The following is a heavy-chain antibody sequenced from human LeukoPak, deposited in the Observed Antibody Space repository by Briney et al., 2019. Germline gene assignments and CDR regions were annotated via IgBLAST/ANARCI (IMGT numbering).Heavy chain of an antibody. Sequence: PGRSLRLSCAASVFTVSSYAMHWVRQAPGKGLEWVAVISYDGSNKYYADSVKGRFTISRDNSKNTLYLQMNSLRAEDTAVYYCAREMAMGGWGQGTLVTVSS. CDR1: VFTVSSYA. J-gene: IGHJ4*02. CDR3: AREMAMGG. CDR2: ISYDGSNK. V-gene: IGHV3-30-3*01. D-gene: IGHD3-16*01.